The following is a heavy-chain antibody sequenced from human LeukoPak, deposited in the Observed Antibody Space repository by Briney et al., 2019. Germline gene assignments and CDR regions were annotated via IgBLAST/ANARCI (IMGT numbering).Heavy chain of an antibody. D-gene: IGHD1-26*01. CDR2: ISWNSGSI. CDR3: ASGTIVGARGADN. Sequence: GRSLRLSCAASGFTFDDYAMHWVRQAPGKGLEWVSGISWNSGSIGYADSVKGRFTIPRDNANNLLYLQMNSLRAEDTAVYYCASGTIVGARGADNWGQGTLVTVSS. CDR1: GFTFDDYA. J-gene: IGHJ4*02. V-gene: IGHV3-9*01.